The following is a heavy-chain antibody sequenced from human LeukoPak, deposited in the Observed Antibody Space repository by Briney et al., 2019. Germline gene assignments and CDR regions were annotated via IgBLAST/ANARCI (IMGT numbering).Heavy chain of an antibody. CDR2: ISAYSGNT. CDR3: ARGTYYYDSSGFHFDY. J-gene: IGHJ4*02. CDR1: GYTFTSYG. D-gene: IGHD3-22*01. V-gene: IGHV1-18*01. Sequence: ASVKVSCKASGYTFTSYGISWVRQAPGQGLEWMGWISAYSGNTNYVQKFQGRVTMTTDTSTSTAYMELRSLRSDDTAVYYCARGTYYYDSSGFHFDYWGQGTLVTVSS.